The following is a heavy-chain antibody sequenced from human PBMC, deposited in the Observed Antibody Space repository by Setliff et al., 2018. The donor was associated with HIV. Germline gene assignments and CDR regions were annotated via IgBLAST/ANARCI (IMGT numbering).Heavy chain of an antibody. CDR1: GYSISSGYY. V-gene: IGHV4-38-2*01. J-gene: IGHJ4*02. CDR3: ARHSRGASIAAAGIIFDY. CDR2: IYHSGST. Sequence: LSLTCDVSGYSISSGYYWGWIRQPPGKGLEWIGGIYHSGSTHYNPSLKSRVTIIVDTSKNQFSLNLSSVTAADTAMYYCARHSRGASIAAAGIIFDYWGQGTLVTVSS. D-gene: IGHD6-13*01.